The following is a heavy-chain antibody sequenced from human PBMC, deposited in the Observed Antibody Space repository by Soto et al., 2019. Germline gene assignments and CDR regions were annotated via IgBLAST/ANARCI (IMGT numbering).Heavy chain of an antibody. CDR2: INAGNGNT. D-gene: IGHD6-19*01. Sequence: QVQLVQSGAEVKKPGASVKVSCKASGYTFTSYAMHWVRQAPGQRLEWMGWINAGNGNTKYSQKFQGRVTITRDTSASTADMELSSLRSEDTAVYYCARATRSSGWVHFQHWGQGTLVTVSS. V-gene: IGHV1-3*01. J-gene: IGHJ1*01. CDR3: ARATRSSGWVHFQH. CDR1: GYTFTSYA.